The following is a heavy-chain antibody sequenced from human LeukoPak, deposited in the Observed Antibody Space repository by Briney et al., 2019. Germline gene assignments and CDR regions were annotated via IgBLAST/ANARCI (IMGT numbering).Heavy chain of an antibody. CDR2: ISRSGSTI. CDR1: RFTFSDYY. J-gene: IGHJ4*02. CDR3: ARGKRYLDPRLFDY. D-gene: IGHD3-9*01. V-gene: IGHV3-11*01. Sequence: GGPLRLSCAASRFTFSDYYMSWIRQAPGKGLEWVSYISRSGSTIYYADSVKGRFTISRDNAKNSLYLQMNSLRAEDTAVYYCARGKRYLDPRLFDYWGQGTLVTVSS.